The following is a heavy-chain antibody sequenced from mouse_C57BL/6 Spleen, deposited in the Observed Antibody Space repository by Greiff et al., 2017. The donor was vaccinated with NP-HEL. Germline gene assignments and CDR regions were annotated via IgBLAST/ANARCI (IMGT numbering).Heavy chain of an antibody. D-gene: IGHD4-1*01. Sequence: VQLVESGPGLVAPSQSLSITCTVSGFSLTSYGVDWVRPSPGKGLEWLGVIWGVGSTNYNSALKSRLSISKDNSKSQVFLKMNSLQTDDTAMYYCDSSTGTPWFAYWGQGTLVTVSA. V-gene: IGHV2-6*01. CDR2: IWGVGST. CDR1: GFSLTSYG. J-gene: IGHJ3*01. CDR3: DSSTGTPWFAY.